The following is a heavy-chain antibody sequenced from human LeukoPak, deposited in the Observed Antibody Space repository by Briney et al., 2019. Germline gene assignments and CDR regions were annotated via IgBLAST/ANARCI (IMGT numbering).Heavy chain of an antibody. D-gene: IGHD3-10*01. J-gene: IGHJ4*02. CDR1: GGSISSAHW. CDR2: IYYSGST. Sequence: SETLSLNCAVSGGSISSAHWWSWVRPPPGKGLEWIGEIYYSGSTNYNPSLKSRVTMLVDKSKKQFSLKVTSVTAADTAVYFCTRRGDYRPYYFDSWGQGALVSVST. V-gene: IGHV4-4*02. CDR3: TRRGDYRPYYFDS.